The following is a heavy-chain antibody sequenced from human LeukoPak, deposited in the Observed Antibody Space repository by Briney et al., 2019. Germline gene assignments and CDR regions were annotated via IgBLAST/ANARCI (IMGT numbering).Heavy chain of an antibody. CDR2: INPHSGGT. CDR3: AFPAMKGGGYSSGWFGY. CDR1: GYTFTGYY. V-gene: IGHV1-2*02. D-gene: IGHD6-19*01. J-gene: IGHJ5*01. Sequence: ASVKVSCKASGYTFTGYYMHWLRQAPGQGLEWMGWINPHSGGTNYAQKFQGGVTMTRDTSISTVHMELSSLRSDDTAIYYCAFPAMKGGGYSSGWFGYWGQGTLLTVSS.